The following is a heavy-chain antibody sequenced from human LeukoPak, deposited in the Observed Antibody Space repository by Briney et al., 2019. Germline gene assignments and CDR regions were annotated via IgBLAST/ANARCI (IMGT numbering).Heavy chain of an antibody. CDR3: ARGHPPNLDV. V-gene: IGHV4-59*01. CDR2: AYYNGNT. Sequence: KSSETLSLTCTISGGSIGTDHWTWIRQPPRKGLDWIGYAYYNGNTNYNPSLNSRVTISVDTSNNQFSLRLTSVTTADTAVYYCARGHPPNLDVWGQGTTVTVSS. J-gene: IGHJ6*02. CDR1: GGSIGTDH.